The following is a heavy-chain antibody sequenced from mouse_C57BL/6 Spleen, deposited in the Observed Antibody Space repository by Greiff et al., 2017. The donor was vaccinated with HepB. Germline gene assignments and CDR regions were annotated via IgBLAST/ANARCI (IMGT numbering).Heavy chain of an antibody. V-gene: IGHV1-66*01. Sequence: VQLQQSGPELVKPGASVKISCKASGYSFTSYYIHWVKQRPGQGLEWIGWIYPGSGNTKYNEKFKGKATLTADTSSSTAYMQLSSLTSEDSAVYYCAREAAQATTFFVYWGQGTLVTVSA. J-gene: IGHJ3*01. CDR2: IYPGSGNT. CDR1: GYSFTSYY. D-gene: IGHD3-2*02. CDR3: AREAAQATTFFVY.